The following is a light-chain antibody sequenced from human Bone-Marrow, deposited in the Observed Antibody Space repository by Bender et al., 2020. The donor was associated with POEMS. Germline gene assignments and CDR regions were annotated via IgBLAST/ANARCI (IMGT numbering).Light chain of an antibody. CDR3: SSWDDSLSGWV. CDR1: RSNIGSNY. CDR2: SNS. J-gene: IGLJ3*02. Sequence: QSVLTQPPSVSGTPGQSVIIFCSGSRSNIGSNYVYWYRQLPGTAPKLVIYSNSQRPSGVPDRFSGSKSGTSASLAISDIQSEDEGDYYCSSWDDSLSGWVFGGGTKLTVL. V-gene: IGLV1-47*02.